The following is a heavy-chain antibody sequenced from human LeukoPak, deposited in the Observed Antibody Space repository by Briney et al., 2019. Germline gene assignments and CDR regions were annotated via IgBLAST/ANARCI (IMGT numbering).Heavy chain of an antibody. D-gene: IGHD5-18*01. CDR2: IYHNGNT. Sequence: SETLSLTCAVFGGSISSGGYSWSWIRQPPGKGLEWIGYIYHNGNTYYSPSLKSRVTISVDRSKNQLSLKLSSVTAADTAMYYCASGGYSYGFDYWGQGTLVTVSS. CDR1: GGSISSGGYS. V-gene: IGHV4-30-2*01. CDR3: ASGGYSYGFDY. J-gene: IGHJ4*02.